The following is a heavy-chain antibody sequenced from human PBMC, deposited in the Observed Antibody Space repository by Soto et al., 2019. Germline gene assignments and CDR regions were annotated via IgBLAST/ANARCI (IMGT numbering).Heavy chain of an antibody. Sequence: QITLKESGPTLVKPTQTLTLTCTFSGFSLSTSGVGVGWIRQPPGKALEWLAVIYWDDDKRYSPSLKSRLTITKDTSKNPVVLIMANMDPLDTATYYCAHRTGRGDFQHWGQGTLVTVSS. V-gene: IGHV2-5*02. J-gene: IGHJ1*01. D-gene: IGHD4-17*01. CDR2: IYWDDDK. CDR3: AHRTGRGDFQH. CDR1: GFSLSTSGVG.